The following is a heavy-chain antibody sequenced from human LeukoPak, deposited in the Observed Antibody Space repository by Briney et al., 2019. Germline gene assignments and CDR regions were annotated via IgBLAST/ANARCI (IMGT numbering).Heavy chain of an antibody. CDR3: VRGRPLRSTHYFDY. V-gene: IGHV3-48*03. CDR2: INEGATTI. CDR1: GFTVNNYE. D-gene: IGHD5-12*01. J-gene: IGHJ4*02. Sequence: AGGSLRLSCAASGFTVNNYEMHWVRQAPGKGLEWISYINEGATTINYADSVWGRFNISRDNAQKSLHLQMHNLRDEDAAVYYCVRGRPLRSTHYFDYWGQGALVTVSS.